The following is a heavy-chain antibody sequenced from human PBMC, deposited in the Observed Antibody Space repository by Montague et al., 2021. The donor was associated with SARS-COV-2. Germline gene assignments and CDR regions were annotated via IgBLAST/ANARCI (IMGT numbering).Heavy chain of an antibody. CDR1: GFTFSSYD. D-gene: IGHD2-8*01. Sequence: SLRLSCAAFGFTFSSYDIKWVRQAPGKGLEWVSYISSSGSTIYYADSVKGRFTISRDNAKNSLYLQMNSLRAEDTAVYYCASRAPTRIVLMVYAIGGYLDYWGQGTLVTVSS. CDR2: ISSSGSTI. V-gene: IGHV3-48*03. J-gene: IGHJ4*02. CDR3: ASRAPTRIVLMVYAIGGYLDY.